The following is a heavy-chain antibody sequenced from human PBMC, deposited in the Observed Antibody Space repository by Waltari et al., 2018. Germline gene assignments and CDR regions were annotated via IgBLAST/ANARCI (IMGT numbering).Heavy chain of an antibody. CDR3: ARFERNPAAMQYNWFDP. D-gene: IGHD2-2*01. V-gene: IGHV4-34*01. CDR2: INHSGST. J-gene: IGHJ5*02. Sequence: QVQLQQWGAGLLKPSETLSLTCAVHGGSFSGYYWSWIRQPPGKGLEWIGEINHSGSTNYNPSLKSRVTISVDTSKNQFSLKLSSVTAADTAVYYCARFERNPAAMQYNWFDPWGQGTLVTVSS. CDR1: GGSFSGYY.